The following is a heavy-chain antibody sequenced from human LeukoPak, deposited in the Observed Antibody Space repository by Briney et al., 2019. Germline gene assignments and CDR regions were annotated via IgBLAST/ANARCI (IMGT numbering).Heavy chain of an antibody. CDR1: EFTVIANY. D-gene: IGHD3-10*01. CDR3: ASGWINLVRGGYYFDY. Sequence: GGSLRLSCAASEFTVIANYMSGVRQAPGKGLEWVSVIYIGGNTYYADSVKGRFTISRDNSKNTLYLQMNSLRAEDTAVYYCASGWINLVRGGYYFDYWGQGTLVTVSS. J-gene: IGHJ4*02. V-gene: IGHV3-53*01. CDR2: IYIGGNT.